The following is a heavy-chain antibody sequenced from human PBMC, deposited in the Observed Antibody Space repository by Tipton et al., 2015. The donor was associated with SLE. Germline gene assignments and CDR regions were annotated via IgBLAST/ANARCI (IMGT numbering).Heavy chain of an antibody. CDR1: GYTFTSYG. CDR3: ATVGDTGLQRSDS. CDR2: INTSTGKA. V-gene: IGHV7-4-1*02. J-gene: IGHJ4*02. D-gene: IGHD1-26*01. Sequence: QSGAEVKKPGASVKVSCKASGYTFTSYGISWVRQAPGQGLEWMGWINTSTGKATYAQGFSGRFVFSLDTPANTAYLQISSLEADDSAIYYCATVGDTGLQRSDSWGQGTLVTVSS.